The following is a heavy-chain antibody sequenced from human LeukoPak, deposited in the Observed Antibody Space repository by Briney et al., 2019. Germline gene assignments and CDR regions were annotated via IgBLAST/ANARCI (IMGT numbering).Heavy chain of an antibody. Sequence: GGSLRLSCAASGFTFSSYGMSWVRQAPGKGLEWVSAISGSGGSTNYADSMKGRFTISRDNSKNTLYLQMHSLRAEDTAVYYCARDLMGWDLHYFDYWGQGTLVTVSS. CDR1: GFTFSSYG. CDR3: ARDLMGWDLHYFDY. CDR2: ISGSGGST. V-gene: IGHV3-23*01. J-gene: IGHJ4*02. D-gene: IGHD1-26*01.